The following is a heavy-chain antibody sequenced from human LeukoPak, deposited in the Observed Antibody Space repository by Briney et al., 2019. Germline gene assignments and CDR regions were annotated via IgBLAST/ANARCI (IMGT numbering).Heavy chain of an antibody. D-gene: IGHD5-24*01. CDR1: GGSISSGSYY. CDR3: ARVRDGYNDAYDI. J-gene: IGHJ3*02. V-gene: IGHV4-61*02. CDR2: IYTSGST. Sequence: SETLSLTCTVSGGSISSGSYYRSWIRQPAGKGLERIGRIYTSGSTNYNPSLKSRVTISVDTSKNQFSLKLSSVTAADTAVYYCARVRDGYNDAYDIWGQGTMVTVSS.